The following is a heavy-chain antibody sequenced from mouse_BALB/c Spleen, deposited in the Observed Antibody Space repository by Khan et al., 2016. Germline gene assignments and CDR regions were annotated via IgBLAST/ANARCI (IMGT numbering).Heavy chain of an antibody. V-gene: IGHV3-2*02. CDR3: AISRITTGFAY. D-gene: IGHD2-4*01. CDR2: ISYSGST. CDR1: GYSITSDYA. J-gene: IGHJ3*01. Sequence: EVQLQESGPGLVKPSQSLSLTCTVTGYSITSDYAWNWIRQFPGNKLEWMGYISYSGSTSYNPSLKSRISITRDTSKNQFFLQLNSVTTEDTATYYCAISRITTGFAYWGQGTLVTVSA.